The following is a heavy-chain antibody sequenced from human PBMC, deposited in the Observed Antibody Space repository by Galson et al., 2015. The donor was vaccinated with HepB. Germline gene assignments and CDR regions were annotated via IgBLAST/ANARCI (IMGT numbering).Heavy chain of an antibody. CDR1: GFTFSDYY. V-gene: IGHV3-11*06. J-gene: IGHJ3*02. CDR2: ISSSSSYT. D-gene: IGHD3-10*01. Sequence: SLRLSCAASGFTFSDYYMSWIRQAPGKGLEWVSYISSSSSYTNYADSVKGRFTISRDNAKNSLYLQMNSLRAEDTAVYYCAREDGFGELYGAFDIWGQGTMVTVSS. CDR3: AREDGFGELYGAFDI.